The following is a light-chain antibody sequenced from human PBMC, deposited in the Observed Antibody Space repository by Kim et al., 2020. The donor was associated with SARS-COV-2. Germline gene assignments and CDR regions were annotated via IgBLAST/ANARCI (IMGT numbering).Light chain of an antibody. V-gene: IGLV1-44*01. CDR3: ATWDDSLDVWM. J-gene: IGLJ3*02. CDR1: SSDIGSNT. Sequence: GQRVTISCSRSSSDIGSNTVNWYQQLPGTAPQLLIYTDDRRPSGVSDRVSCSKSGTSASLAISALRSEDEADYYCATWDDSLDVWMFGGGTQLTVL. CDR2: TDD.